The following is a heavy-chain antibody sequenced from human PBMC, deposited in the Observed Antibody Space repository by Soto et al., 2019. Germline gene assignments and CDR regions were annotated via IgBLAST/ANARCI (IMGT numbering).Heavy chain of an antibody. D-gene: IGHD3-22*01. CDR3: AKSPGMYYYDSSGYYHYDY. J-gene: IGHJ4*02. V-gene: IGHV3-23*01. CDR1: GFTFSSYA. Sequence: EVQLLESVGGLAQPGGSLRLSCAASGFTFSSYAMSWVRQAPGKGLEWVSAISGSGVSTYYADSVKGRFTISRDNSTNTLYLQMNSLRAEDTAVYYCAKSPGMYYYDSSGYYHYDYWGQGTLGTVSS. CDR2: ISGSGVST.